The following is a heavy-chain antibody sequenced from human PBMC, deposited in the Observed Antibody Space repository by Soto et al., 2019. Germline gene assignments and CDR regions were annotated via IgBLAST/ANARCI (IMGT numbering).Heavy chain of an antibody. CDR3: ARGLYSNYVGGGAFDI. V-gene: IGHV3-13*01. D-gene: IGHD4-4*01. J-gene: IGHJ3*02. CDR2: IGTAGDT. CDR1: GFTFSSYD. Sequence: GGSLRLSCAASGFTFSSYDMHWVRQATGKGLEWVSAIGTAGDTYYPGSVKGRLTISRENAKNSLYLQMKSLRAGDTAVYYCARGLYSNYVGGGAFDIWGQGTMVTVSS.